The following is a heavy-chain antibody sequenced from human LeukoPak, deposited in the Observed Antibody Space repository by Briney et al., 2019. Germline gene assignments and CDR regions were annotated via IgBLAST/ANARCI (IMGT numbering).Heavy chain of an antibody. CDR2: INPNSGGT. CDR1: GYTFTGYY. D-gene: IGHD3-22*01. CDR3: AREAEYYYDSSGYHPGDY. Sequence: ASVKVSCKASGYTFTGYYMHWVRQAPGQGLEWMGWINPNSGGTNYAQKFQGRVTMTRDTSISTAYMELSRLRSDDTAVYYCAREAEYYYDSSGYHPGDYWGQGTLATVSS. J-gene: IGHJ4*02. V-gene: IGHV1-2*02.